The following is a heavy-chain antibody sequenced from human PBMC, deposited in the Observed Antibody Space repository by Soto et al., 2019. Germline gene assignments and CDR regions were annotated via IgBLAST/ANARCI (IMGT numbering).Heavy chain of an antibody. Sequence: VQLLESGGGSVQPGGSLRLSCAASGFTFRSHGMHWVRQAPGKGLEWVANIWADGSNKYYADSVKGRFTISRDNSKNTLYLQMNSLRAEDTALYYCVISGSYGYWGQGTLVIVS. CDR1: GFTFRSHG. V-gene: IGHV3-33*08. CDR3: VISGSYGY. D-gene: IGHD1-26*01. CDR2: IWADGSNK. J-gene: IGHJ4*02.